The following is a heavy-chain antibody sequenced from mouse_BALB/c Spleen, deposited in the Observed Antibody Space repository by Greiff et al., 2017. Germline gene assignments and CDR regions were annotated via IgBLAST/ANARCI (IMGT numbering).Heavy chain of an antibody. V-gene: IGHV1-9*01. CDR2: ILPGSGST. J-gene: IGHJ4*01. D-gene: IGHD2-4*01. CDR3: ARSPYDYDVDYYAMDY. Sequence: VQRVESGAELMKPGASVKISCKATGYTFSSYWIEWVKQRPGHGLEWIGEILPGSGSTNYNEKFKGKATFTADTSSNTAYMQLSSLTSEDSAVYYCARSPYDYDVDYYAMDYWGQGTSVTVSS. CDR1: GYTFSSYW.